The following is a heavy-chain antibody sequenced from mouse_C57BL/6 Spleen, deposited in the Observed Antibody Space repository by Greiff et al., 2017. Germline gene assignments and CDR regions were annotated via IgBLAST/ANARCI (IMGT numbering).Heavy chain of an antibody. CDR3: TRMEPLYYFDY. CDR1: GFNIKHYY. V-gene: IGHV14-1*01. CDR2: IDPEDGDT. J-gene: IGHJ2*01. D-gene: IGHD2-3*01. Sequence: EVQLQQSGAELVRPGASVTLSCTASGFNIKHYYMHWVKQRPEQGLEWIGRIDPEDGDTEYAPTLQGKATMTADTSSNTAFLQLSSLTSEDTAVYYCTRMEPLYYFDYWGQGTTLTVSS.